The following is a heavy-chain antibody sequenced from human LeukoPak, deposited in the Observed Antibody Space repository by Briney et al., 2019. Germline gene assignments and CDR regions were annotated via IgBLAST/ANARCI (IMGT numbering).Heavy chain of an antibody. CDR2: ISGSGGST. CDR1: GFTFSSYA. V-gene: IGHV3-23*01. J-gene: IGHJ5*02. Sequence: GGSLRLSCAASGFTFSSYAMSWVRQAPGKGLEWVSAISGSGGSTYYADSVKGRFTISRDNSKNTLYLQMNSLRAEDTAVYYCARHGNYYDTSQSDPWGQGTLVTVSS. D-gene: IGHD3-22*01. CDR3: ARHGNYYDTSQSDP.